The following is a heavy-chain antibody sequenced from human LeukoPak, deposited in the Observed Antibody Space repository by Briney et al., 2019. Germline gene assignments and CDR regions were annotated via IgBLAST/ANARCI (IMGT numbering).Heavy chain of an antibody. J-gene: IGHJ4*02. CDR1: GGIFSSYA. D-gene: IGHD6-19*01. Sequence: GASVKVSCKASGGIFSSYAISWVRQAPGQGLEWMGGIIPIFGTANYAQKFQGRVTITADKSTSTAYMELSSLRSEDTAVYYCARALGGRSSGWYAFDYWGQGTLVTASS. CDR3: ARALGGRSSGWYAFDY. CDR2: IIPIFGTA. V-gene: IGHV1-69*06.